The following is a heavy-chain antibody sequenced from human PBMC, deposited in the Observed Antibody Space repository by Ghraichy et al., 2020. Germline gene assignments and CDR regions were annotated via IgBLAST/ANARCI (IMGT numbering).Heavy chain of an antibody. D-gene: IGHD5-18*01. J-gene: IGHJ6*02. CDR3: ARDGYSFGLDV. Sequence: GGSLRLSCVASGFTFSSYSINWVRQAPGGGLEWVSSISSGSTYINYADPVKGLFTISRDNAKNSLHLQMNSLRAEDTAVYCCARDGYSFGLDVWGPGTTVTVSS. CDR2: ISSGSTYI. CDR1: GFTFSSYS. V-gene: IGHV3-21*01.